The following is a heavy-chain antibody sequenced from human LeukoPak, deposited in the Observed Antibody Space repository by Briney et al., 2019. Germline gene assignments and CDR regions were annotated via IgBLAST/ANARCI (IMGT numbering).Heavy chain of an antibody. CDR2: IIPIFGTA. J-gene: IGHJ4*02. CDR3: AVSSLYDSSGYYLEHFDY. CDR1: GGTFSSYA. V-gene: IGHV1-69*13. D-gene: IGHD3-22*01. Sequence: SVKVSCKASGGTFSSYAISWVRQAPGQGLEWMGGIIPIFGTANYAQKFQGRVTTTADESTSTAYMELSSLRSEDTAVYYCAVSSLYDSSGYYLEHFDYWGQGTLVTVSS.